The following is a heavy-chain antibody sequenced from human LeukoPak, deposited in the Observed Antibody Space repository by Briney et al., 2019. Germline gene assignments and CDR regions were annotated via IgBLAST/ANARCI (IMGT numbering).Heavy chain of an antibody. V-gene: IGHV3-66*02. Sequence: PGGSLRLSCAASGFTVSSNYMSWVRQAPGKGLEWVSVIYSGGSTYYVDSVKGRFTISRDNSKNTLYLQMNSLRAEDTAVYYCARVERYCSSTSCYPNWFDPWGQGTLVTVSS. J-gene: IGHJ5*02. CDR3: ARVERYCSSTSCYPNWFDP. D-gene: IGHD2-2*01. CDR1: GFTVSSNY. CDR2: IYSGGST.